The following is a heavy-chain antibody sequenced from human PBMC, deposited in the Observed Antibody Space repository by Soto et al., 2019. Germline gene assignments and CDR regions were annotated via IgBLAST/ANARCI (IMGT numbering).Heavy chain of an antibody. CDR3: ARVQLWFVMDV. D-gene: IGHD5-18*01. V-gene: IGHV3-48*01. J-gene: IGHJ6*04. CDR2: ISSSSSTI. Sequence: GGSLRLSCAASGFTFSSYSMNWVRQAPGKGLEWVSYISSSSSTIYYADSVKGRFTISRDNAKNSLYLQMNSLRAEDTAVYYCARVQLWFVMDVWGKGTTVTVSS. CDR1: GFTFSSYS.